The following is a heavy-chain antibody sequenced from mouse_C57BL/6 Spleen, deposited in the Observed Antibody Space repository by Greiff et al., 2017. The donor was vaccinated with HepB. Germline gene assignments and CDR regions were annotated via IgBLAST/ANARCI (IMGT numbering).Heavy chain of an antibody. CDR2: ISYDGSN. V-gene: IGHV3-6*01. J-gene: IGHJ4*01. D-gene: IGHD1-1*01. CDR3: AREITTVVDYYAMDY. CDR1: GYSIPSGYY. Sequence: ESGPGLVKPSQSLSLTCSVTGYSIPSGYYWNWIRQFPGNKLEWMGYISYDGSNNYNPSLKNRISITRDTSKNQFFLKLNSVTTEDTATYYCAREITTVVDYYAMDYWGQGTSVTVSS.